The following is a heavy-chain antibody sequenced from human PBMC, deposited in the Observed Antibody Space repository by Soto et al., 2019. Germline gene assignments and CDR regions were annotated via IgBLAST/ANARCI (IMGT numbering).Heavy chain of an antibody. CDR1: GFTFSTYT. CDR2: ITGSGGST. Sequence: EVQLLESGGGLVQPGGSLRLSCAASGFTFSTYTMSWVRQAPGKGLEWVSAITGSGGSTYYTDSVKGRFTISRDNSKNTRYLQMNSLRAEDTAVYYCAKVYGYCSSTSCYALGWHFDLWGRGTLVTVSS. CDR3: AKVYGYCSSTSCYALGWHFDL. D-gene: IGHD2-2*03. V-gene: IGHV3-23*01. J-gene: IGHJ2*01.